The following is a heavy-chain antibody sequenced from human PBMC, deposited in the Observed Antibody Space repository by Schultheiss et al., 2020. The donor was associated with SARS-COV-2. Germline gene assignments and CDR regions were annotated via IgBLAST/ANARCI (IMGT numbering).Heavy chain of an antibody. J-gene: IGHJ6*02. V-gene: IGHV4-59*01. D-gene: IGHD3/OR15-3a*01. CDR1: GGSISSYY. CDR3: ARDQWTGSFDA. Sequence: SETLSLTCTVSGGSISSYYWSWIRQPPGKGLEWIGSIYYSGSTYYNPSLKSRVTISVDTSKNQFSLKLSSVTAADTAIYYCARDQWTGSFDAWGQGTTVTVSS. CDR2: IYYSGST.